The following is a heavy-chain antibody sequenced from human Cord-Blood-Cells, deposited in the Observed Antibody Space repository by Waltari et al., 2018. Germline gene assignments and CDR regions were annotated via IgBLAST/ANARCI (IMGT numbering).Heavy chain of an antibody. J-gene: IGHJ5*02. Sequence: EVQLLESGGGLVQPGGSLRLSCAASGFTFSSSAMSWVRQAPGKGLEWVSAISGSGGSTYYADSVKGRFTISRDNSKNTLYLQMNSLRAEDTAVYYCAKLAIFGVVHSNWFDPWGQGTLVTVSS. CDR2: ISGSGGST. CDR1: GFTFSSSA. V-gene: IGHV3-23*01. CDR3: AKLAIFGVVHSNWFDP. D-gene: IGHD3-3*01.